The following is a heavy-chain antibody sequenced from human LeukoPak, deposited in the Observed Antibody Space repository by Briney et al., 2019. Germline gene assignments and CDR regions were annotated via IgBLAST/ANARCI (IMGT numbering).Heavy chain of an antibody. Sequence: SETLSLTCTVSGGSISSHYWSWIRQPPGKGLEWIGYIYNSAATNYNPSLKSRVTMSVDTSKNQFSLRLRSVTAADTAVYYCARATIAAPDYFYHMDVWGEGTTVTVSS. J-gene: IGHJ6*03. CDR1: GGSISSHY. CDR3: ARATIAAPDYFYHMDV. D-gene: IGHD6-13*01. CDR2: IYNSAAT. V-gene: IGHV4-59*11.